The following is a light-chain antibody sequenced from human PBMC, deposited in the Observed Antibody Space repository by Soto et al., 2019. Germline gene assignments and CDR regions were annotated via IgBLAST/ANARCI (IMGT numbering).Light chain of an antibody. Sequence: QSVLTQPASVSGSPGQSITISCTGTSSDIGGYNYVSWYQHHPGKVPKLMIYDVTNRPSGVSNRFSGSKSGDTASLTISDLQAEDEADYYCSSYATSSPYVFGTGTKLTVL. V-gene: IGLV2-14*03. CDR2: DVT. J-gene: IGLJ1*01. CDR1: SSDIGGYNY. CDR3: SSYATSSPYV.